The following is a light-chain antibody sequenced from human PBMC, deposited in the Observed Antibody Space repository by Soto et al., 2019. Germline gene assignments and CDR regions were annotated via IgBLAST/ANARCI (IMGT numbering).Light chain of an antibody. Sequence: EIVFTQSPATLSLSPGERATLSCRASQSVSSYLAWYPQKPGQAPRLLIYGASTRATVILDRFSGSGAGTECTLTISSLQSEDVAVYYCQHFHNLSLTFGGGTKVDIK. CDR2: GAS. V-gene: IGKV3-15*01. CDR1: QSVSSY. CDR3: QHFHNLSLT. J-gene: IGKJ4*01.